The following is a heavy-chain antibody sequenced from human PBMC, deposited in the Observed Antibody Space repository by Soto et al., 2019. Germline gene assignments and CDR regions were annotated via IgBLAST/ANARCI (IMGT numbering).Heavy chain of an antibody. V-gene: IGHV3-23*01. CDR1: GFTFSSFA. J-gene: IGHJ4*02. CDR3: VKAATGTPFHY. D-gene: IGHD3-9*01. CDR2: IGESGSNT. Sequence: GGSLRLSCGASGFTFSSFAMSWARQAPGKGLEWVSTIGESGSNTYNADSVKGRFTISRDNSKNTLFLQMNSLRAEDTAVYYYVKAATGTPFHYWGPGTLVTVSS.